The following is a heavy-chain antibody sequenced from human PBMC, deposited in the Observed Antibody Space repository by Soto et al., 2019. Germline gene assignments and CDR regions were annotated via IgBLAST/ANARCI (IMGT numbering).Heavy chain of an antibody. CDR3: ARSSDSSGWYGVAY. CDR1: GFTFSSYA. J-gene: IGHJ4*02. CDR2: ISYDGTNK. D-gene: IGHD6-19*01. V-gene: IGHV3-30-3*01. Sequence: QVQLVESGGGVVQPGRSLRLSCAASGFTFSSYAMHWVRQAPGKGLEWVAVISYDGTNKYYADSVKGRFTISRDNSKNTLYLQMNSLRAEDTAVYYCARSSDSSGWYGVAYWGQGTLVTVSS.